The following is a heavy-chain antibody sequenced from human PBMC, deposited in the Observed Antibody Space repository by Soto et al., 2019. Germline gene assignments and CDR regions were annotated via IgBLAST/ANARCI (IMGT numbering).Heavy chain of an antibody. Sequence: SDTLSLTCSVSGDSISNLDYFWAWIRQPPGQALEYIGYIYKSATTYYNPSFESRVAISVDTSKSQFSLNVTSVTAADTAVYFCARGRYCLTGRCFPNWFDSWGQGALVTVS. J-gene: IGHJ5*01. CDR1: GDSISNLDYF. V-gene: IGHV4-30-4*02. CDR3: ARGRYCLTGRCFPNWFDS. D-gene: IGHD7-27*01. CDR2: IYKSATT.